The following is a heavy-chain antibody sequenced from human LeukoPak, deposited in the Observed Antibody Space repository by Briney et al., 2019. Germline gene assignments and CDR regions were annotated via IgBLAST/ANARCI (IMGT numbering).Heavy chain of an antibody. Sequence: GGSLRLSCAASGFTFSSYSMNWVRQAPGKGLECVSSISSSSSYIYYADSVKGRFTISRDNAKNSLYLQMNSLRAEDTAVYYCARANVRDYYDSSGYSPGAFDIWGQGTMVTVSS. J-gene: IGHJ3*02. CDR1: GFTFSSYS. D-gene: IGHD3-22*01. V-gene: IGHV3-21*01. CDR3: ARANVRDYYDSSGYSPGAFDI. CDR2: ISSSSSYI.